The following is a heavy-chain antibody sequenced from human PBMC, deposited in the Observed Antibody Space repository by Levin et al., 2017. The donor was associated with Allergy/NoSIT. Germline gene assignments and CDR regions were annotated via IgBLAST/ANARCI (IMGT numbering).Heavy chain of an antibody. Sequence: GESLKISCTASGFTFGDYSMSWFRQAPEKGLEWVGFIRRKASGGTTEYAASVKGRFTISRDDSKSIAYLQMSSLRPEDTAVYYCSRDMGTRSGWYFDYWGQGTLVTVSS. CDR3: SRDMGTRSGWYFDY. D-gene: IGHD6-19*01. CDR2: IRRKASGGTT. J-gene: IGHJ4*02. CDR1: GFTFGDYS. V-gene: IGHV3-49*03.